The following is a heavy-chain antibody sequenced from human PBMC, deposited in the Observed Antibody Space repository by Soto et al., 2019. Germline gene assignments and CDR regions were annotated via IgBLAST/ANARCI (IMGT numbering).Heavy chain of an antibody. D-gene: IGHD3-3*01. CDR2: IYPGDSDT. V-gene: IGHV5-51*01. CDR1: GYSFSHYW. CDR3: GGSDFWSSNFDY. Sequence: KASSEAPGYSFSHYWIVWVRHTPWKALEWLGVIYPGDSDTRYSPSFQGQVTISADTSMYTAYLQWHSLKASDSALYWCGGSDFWSSNFDYWGRGTLVTVSS. J-gene: IGHJ4*02.